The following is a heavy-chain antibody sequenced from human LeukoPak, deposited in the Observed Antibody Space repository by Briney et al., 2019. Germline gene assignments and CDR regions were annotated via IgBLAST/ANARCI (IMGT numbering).Heavy chain of an antibody. CDR2: IIPIFGTA. D-gene: IGHD3-9*01. CDR1: GGTFSSDA. V-gene: IGHV1-69*05. CDR3: ARVSDRYDILTGYRHHYFDY. Sequence: SVKVSCKASGGTFSSDAISWVRQAPGQGLEWMGRIIPIFGTANYAQKFQGRVTITTDESTSTAYMELSSLRSEDTAVYYCARVSDRYDILTGYRHHYFDYWGQGTLVTVSS. J-gene: IGHJ4*02.